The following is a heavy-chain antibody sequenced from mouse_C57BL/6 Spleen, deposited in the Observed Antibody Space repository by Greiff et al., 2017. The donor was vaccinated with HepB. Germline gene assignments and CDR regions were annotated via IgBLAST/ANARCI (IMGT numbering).Heavy chain of an antibody. D-gene: IGHD4-1*01. V-gene: IGHV1-82*01. CDR1: GYAFSSSW. J-gene: IGHJ2*01. CDR3: ARSSDGTGPYFDY. CDR2: IYPGDGDT. Sequence: VQLQQSGPELVKPGASVKISCKASGYAFSSSWMNWVKQRPGKGLEWIGRIYPGDGDTNYNGKFKGKATLTADKSSSTAYMQLSSLTSADSAVYFCARSSDGTGPYFDYWGQGTTLTVSS.